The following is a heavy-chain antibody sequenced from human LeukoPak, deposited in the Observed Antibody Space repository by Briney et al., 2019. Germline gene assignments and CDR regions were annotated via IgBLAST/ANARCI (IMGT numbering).Heavy chain of an antibody. Sequence: NSSETLSLTCTLSGGSVSSSSYYWSWIRQPPGKGLEWIGEINHSGSTNYNPSLKSRVTISVDTSKNQFSLKLSSVTAADTAVYYCASRTRLRPYDYWGQGTLVTVSS. V-gene: IGHV4-39*07. CDR2: INHSGST. D-gene: IGHD4-17*01. CDR3: ASRTRLRPYDY. J-gene: IGHJ4*02. CDR1: GGSVSSSSYY.